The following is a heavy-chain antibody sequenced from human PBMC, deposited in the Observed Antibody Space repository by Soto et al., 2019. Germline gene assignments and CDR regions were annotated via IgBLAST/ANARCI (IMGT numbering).Heavy chain of an antibody. CDR1: GGSFIGYY. Sequence: SETLSLTCAVYGGSFIGYYWSWIRQPPGKGLEWIGEINHSGSTNYNPSLKSRVTISVDTSKNQCSLKLSSVTAADTAVYYCARAPSYYYDSSGYYYPYYFDYWGQGTLVTVSS. CDR3: ARAPSYYYDSSGYYYPYYFDY. D-gene: IGHD3-22*01. CDR2: INHSGST. V-gene: IGHV4-34*01. J-gene: IGHJ4*02.